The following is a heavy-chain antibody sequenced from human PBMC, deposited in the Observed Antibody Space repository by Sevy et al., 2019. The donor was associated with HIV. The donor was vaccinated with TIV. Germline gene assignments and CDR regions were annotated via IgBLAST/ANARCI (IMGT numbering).Heavy chain of an antibody. D-gene: IGHD6-25*01. V-gene: IGHV3-30*02. J-gene: IGHJ5*02. CDR1: GFTLSSYG. CDR3: AKAHHPAGGTSDSFDL. CDR2: IRHDGSTK. Sequence: GGSLRPSCAAYGFTLSSYGMNWVRQPPGKGLEWVAFIRHDGSTKYYTETMRGRVTMSRDNSKSTLFLQLNSLTTEDTAVYYCAKAHHPAGGTSDSFDLWGQGTTVTVSS.